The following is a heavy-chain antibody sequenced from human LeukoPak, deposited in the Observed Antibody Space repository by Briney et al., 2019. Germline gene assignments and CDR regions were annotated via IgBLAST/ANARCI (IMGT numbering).Heavy chain of an antibody. CDR1: GGTFSSYA. V-gene: IGHV1-69*05. CDR3: ARDRIAARGRPRVYYYYYMDV. Sequence: GASVKVSCKASGGTFSSYAISWVRQAPGQGLEWMGGIIPIFGTANYAQKFQGRVTITTDESTSTAYMELSSLRSEDTAVYYCARDRIAARGRPRVYYYYYMDVWGKGTTVTVSS. CDR2: IIPIFGTA. D-gene: IGHD6-6*01. J-gene: IGHJ6*03.